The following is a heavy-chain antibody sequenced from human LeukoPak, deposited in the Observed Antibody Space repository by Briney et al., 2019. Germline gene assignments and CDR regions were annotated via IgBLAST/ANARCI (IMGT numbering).Heavy chain of an antibody. CDR3: AKEWSGYYPYFDF. CDR1: EFTFSSYA. D-gene: IGHD3-3*01. CDR2: ITGSGVTT. Sequence: PGGSLGLSCAASEFTFSSYAMSWVRQAPGKGLEWVSAITGSGVTTYYADSVKGRFTISRDNSKNTLYLQMNSLRAEDTAIYYCAKEWSGYYPYFDFWGQGTLVTVSS. V-gene: IGHV3-23*01. J-gene: IGHJ4*02.